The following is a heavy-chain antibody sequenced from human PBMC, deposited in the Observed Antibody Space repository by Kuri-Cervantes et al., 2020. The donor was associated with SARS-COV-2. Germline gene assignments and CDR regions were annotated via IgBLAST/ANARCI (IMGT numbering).Heavy chain of an antibody. CDR1: GFTFSTYW. CDR3: AREPWRADISGWKRPFGY. V-gene: IGHV3-30*14. D-gene: IGHD6-19*01. J-gene: IGHJ4*02. Sequence: WGSLRLTCAASGFTFSTYWMNWVRQAPGKGLEWVAIISYDGRNTKFADSVKGRFTISRDNSKNVVYLQMNSLRIEATAEYFCAREPWRADISGWKRPFGYWGQGTLVTVSS. CDR2: ISYDGRNT.